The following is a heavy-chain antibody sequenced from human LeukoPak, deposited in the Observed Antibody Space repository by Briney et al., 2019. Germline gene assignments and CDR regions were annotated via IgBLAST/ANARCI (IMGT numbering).Heavy chain of an antibody. D-gene: IGHD5-24*01. CDR2: MSYSGST. V-gene: IGHV4-31*02. J-gene: IGHJ4*02. CDR1: GGSISSSGYY. CDR3: VREGYNRLDY. Sequence: PSETLSLTCTVSGGSISSSGYYWTWIRQLPGKGLDWIGYMSYSGSTSYNPSLKSRVIISVDTSKNQLSLKLSSVTAADTAVYYCVREGYNRLDYWGQGTLVTVSS.